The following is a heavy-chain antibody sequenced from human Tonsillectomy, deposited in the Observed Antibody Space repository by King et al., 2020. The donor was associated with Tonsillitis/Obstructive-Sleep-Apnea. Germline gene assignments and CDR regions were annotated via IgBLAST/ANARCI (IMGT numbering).Heavy chain of an antibody. V-gene: IGHV2-5*02. CDR2: IYWDDDK. Sequence: ITLKESGPTLVKPTQTLTLTCTFSGFSLSTSGVGVGWIRQPPGKALEWLALIYWDDDKRYSPSLKSRLTITKDTSKNQVVLRMTKMDPVDTATYYCAQWFDACDIWGQGTMVTVSS. J-gene: IGHJ3*02. D-gene: IGHD3-10*01. CDR1: GFSLSTSGVG. CDR3: AQWFDACDI.